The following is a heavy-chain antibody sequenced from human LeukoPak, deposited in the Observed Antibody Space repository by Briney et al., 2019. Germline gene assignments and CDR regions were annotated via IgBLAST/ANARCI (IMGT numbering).Heavy chain of an antibody. D-gene: IGHD2-2*01. Sequence: PSETLSLTCTVSGVSISSYYWSWIRQPPGKGLEWIGYIYYSGSTNYNPSLKRRVTISVDTSKNQFSLKLSSVTAADTAVYYCARCSSTTRDAFDIWGQGTMVTVSS. J-gene: IGHJ3*02. V-gene: IGHV4-59*01. CDR3: ARCSSTTRDAFDI. CDR1: GVSISSYY. CDR2: IYYSGST.